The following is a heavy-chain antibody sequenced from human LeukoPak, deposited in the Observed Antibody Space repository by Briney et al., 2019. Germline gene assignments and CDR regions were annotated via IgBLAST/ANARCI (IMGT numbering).Heavy chain of an antibody. V-gene: IGHV1-69-2*01. CDR1: GYTFTDYY. CDR2: VDPEDGET. D-gene: IGHD4-17*01. CDR3: ARVYGDYEDAFDI. J-gene: IGHJ3*02. Sequence: ASVKISRKVSGYTFTDYYMHWVQQAPGKGLEWMGLVDPEDGETIYAEKFQGRVTITADTSTDTAYMELSSLRSEDTAVYYCARVYGDYEDAFDIWGQGTMVTVSS.